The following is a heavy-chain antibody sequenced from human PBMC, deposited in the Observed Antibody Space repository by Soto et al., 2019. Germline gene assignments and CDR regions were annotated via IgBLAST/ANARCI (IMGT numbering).Heavy chain of an antibody. CDR2: VYHSGGN. J-gene: IGHJ3*01. Sequence: QVHLQESGPGLVKPSGTLSLTCAVSGGSISTPYWWTWVRQPPGKELEWIGDVYHSGGNNYNPSLMSRVTISLDKSKNQFSLKMMSVTAADTAIYYCAYSTGWYRLDVWGQWTMVIVSS. D-gene: IGHD6-19*01. CDR3: AYSTGWYRLDV. V-gene: IGHV4-4*02. CDR1: GGSISTPYW.